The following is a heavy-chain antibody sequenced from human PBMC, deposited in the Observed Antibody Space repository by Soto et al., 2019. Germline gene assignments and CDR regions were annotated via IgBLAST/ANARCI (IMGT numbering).Heavy chain of an antibody. D-gene: IGHD3-3*01. CDR3: ASTRLRYDFWCGLGPNDAFDI. J-gene: IGHJ3*02. CDR2: ISAYNGNT. V-gene: IGHV1-18*01. Sequence: ASVKVSCKASGYTFTSYGISWVRQAPGQGLEWMGWISAYNGNTNYAQKPQGRVTMTTDTSTSTAYMELRSLRSDDTAVYYCASTRLRYDFWCGLGPNDAFDIWGQGTMVTVSS. CDR1: GYTFTSYG.